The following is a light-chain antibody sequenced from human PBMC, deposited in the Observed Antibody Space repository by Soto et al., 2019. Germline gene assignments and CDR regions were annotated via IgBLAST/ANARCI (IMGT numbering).Light chain of an antibody. J-gene: IGLJ2*01. CDR3: ASWDDSLNGLV. V-gene: IGLV1-44*01. CDR1: RSNIGSNT. Sequence: QSVLTQPPSASGTPGQRVTISCSGGRSNIGSNTVNWYQQVPGTAPKFLIYSNNQRPSGVPDRFSGSKSGTSASLAISGLQAEDEADYYCASWDDSLNGLVFGGGTNSPS. CDR2: SNN.